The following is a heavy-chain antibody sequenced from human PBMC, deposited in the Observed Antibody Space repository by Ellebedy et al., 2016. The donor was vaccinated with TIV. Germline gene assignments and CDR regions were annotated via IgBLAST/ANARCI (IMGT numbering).Heavy chain of an antibody. V-gene: IGHV3-66*02. CDR2: IYTDDTT. J-gene: IGHJ4*02. CDR1: TFTVSYNY. D-gene: IGHD4-17*01. Sequence: GGSLRLSCAASTFTVSYNYMNWVRQAPGKGPEWVSGIYTDDTTYYAESVRGRFTISRDNSKSTLSLQMNSLRPEDTAMYYCAREHLYGDYSFDYWGQGTLVTVSS. CDR3: AREHLYGDYSFDY.